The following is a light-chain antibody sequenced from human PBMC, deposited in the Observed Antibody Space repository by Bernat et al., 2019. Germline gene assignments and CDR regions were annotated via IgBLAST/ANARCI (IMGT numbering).Light chain of an antibody. CDR3: QVRDSITVV. CDR2: QDH. V-gene: IGLV3-1*01. Sequence: SYEVTQPPAVFVSPGQTASITCSGHELGDKYVCWYQQKPGQSPVLVIYQDHKRPSGIPERFSGSNSGNTATLTISGTQAMDEGDYYCQVRDSITVVFGGGTKLTVL. J-gene: IGLJ2*01. CDR1: ELGDKY.